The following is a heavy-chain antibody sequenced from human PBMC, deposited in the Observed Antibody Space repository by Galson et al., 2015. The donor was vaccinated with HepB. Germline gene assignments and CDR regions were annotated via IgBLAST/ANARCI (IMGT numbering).Heavy chain of an antibody. Sequence: SLRLSCAASGFTFSSYAMHWVRQAPGKGLEWVAVISYDGSNKYYADSVKGRFTISRDNSKNTLYLQMNSLRAEDTAVYYCARRGDVVVLYGMDVWGQGTTVTVSS. J-gene: IGHJ6*02. CDR1: GFTFSSYA. V-gene: IGHV3-30*04. CDR3: ARRGDVVVLYGMDV. CDR2: ISYDGSNK. D-gene: IGHD2-2*01.